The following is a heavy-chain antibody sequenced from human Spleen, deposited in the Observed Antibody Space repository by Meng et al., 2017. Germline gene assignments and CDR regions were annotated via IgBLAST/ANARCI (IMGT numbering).Heavy chain of an antibody. V-gene: IGHV4-30-2*01. CDR3: ARGNYYYGMDV. CDR1: GGSISSGGYS. J-gene: IGHJ6*02. CDR2: FYHNGNT. Sequence: QLLLQESGSGLVKPSPTLSLTCVVSGGSISSGGYSWSWIRQPPGKGLEWIGYFYHNGNTYYSPSLNSRVTISVDRAKNQFSLKLSSVTAADTAVYYCARGNYYYGMDVWGQGTTVTVSS.